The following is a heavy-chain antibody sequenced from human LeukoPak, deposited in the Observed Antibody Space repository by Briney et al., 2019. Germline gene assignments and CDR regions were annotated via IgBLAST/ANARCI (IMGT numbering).Heavy chain of an antibody. CDR2: MNPNSANT. CDR1: GYTFTSYD. J-gene: IGHJ4*02. V-gene: IGHV1-8*03. CDR3: ARTLPGGVVDY. Sequence: VASVKVSCKASGYTFTSYDINWVRQATAQGLEWMGWMNPNSANTGYAQKFQGRVTITRDTSKSTAYMELSSLRSGDTAVYYCARTLPGGVVDYWGQGTLVTVSS. D-gene: IGHD1-14*01.